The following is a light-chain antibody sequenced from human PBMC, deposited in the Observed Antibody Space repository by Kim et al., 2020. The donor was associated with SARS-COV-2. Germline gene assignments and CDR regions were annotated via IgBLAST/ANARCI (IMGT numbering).Light chain of an antibody. V-gene: IGKV1-5*03. CDR1: QSVSSW. CDR2: KAY. CDR3: QQYNSFPET. J-gene: IGKJ1*01. Sequence: DIQMTQSPSTLSASVGDRVTITCRASQSVSSWLAWYQQKPGKAPNLLISKAYNLESGVPSRFSGSGSGTEFTLTISSLQPDDFATYYCQQYNSFPETFGQGTKVDIK.